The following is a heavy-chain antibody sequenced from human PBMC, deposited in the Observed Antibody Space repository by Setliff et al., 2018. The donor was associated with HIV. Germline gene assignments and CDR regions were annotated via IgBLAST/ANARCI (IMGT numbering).Heavy chain of an antibody. CDR1: GYSISSGYY. D-gene: IGHD2-21*02. Sequence: SETLSLTCVVSGYSISSGYYWGWSRQPPGKGLEWIGTIYHSGSTSYNPSLKSRVTISVDTSKNQFSLKLTSVTAADTAVYYCAREVDVVTTSDAFDIWGQGTMVTVSS. J-gene: IGHJ3*02. CDR2: IYHSGST. CDR3: AREVDVVTTSDAFDI. V-gene: IGHV4-38-2*02.